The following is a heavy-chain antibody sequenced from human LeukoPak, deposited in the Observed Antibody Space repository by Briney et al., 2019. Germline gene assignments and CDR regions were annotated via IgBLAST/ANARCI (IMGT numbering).Heavy chain of an antibody. J-gene: IGHJ4*02. Sequence: SETLSLTCTVSGVSINTYFWSWIRQPPGKGPEWIGYVYYNGITNYNPSLKSRVSISLDTSKNQFSLRLNSVTAAETAVYYCASQLGGTTFHWGQGILVTVSS. CDR1: GVSINTYF. V-gene: IGHV4-59*01. CDR2: VYYNGIT. CDR3: ASQLGGTTFH. D-gene: IGHD1/OR15-1a*01.